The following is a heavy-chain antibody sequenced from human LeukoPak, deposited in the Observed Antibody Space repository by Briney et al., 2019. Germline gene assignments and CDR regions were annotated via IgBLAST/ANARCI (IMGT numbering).Heavy chain of an antibody. J-gene: IGHJ4*02. CDR2: IIPIFGTA. D-gene: IGHD1-26*01. CDR3: ARTRVGATNFDY. Sequence: SVKVSCKASGGTFSSYAISWVRQAPGQGLEWMGGIIPIFGTANYAQKFQGRVTITADESTSTAYMELSSLRSEDTAVYYCARTRVGATNFDYWGQGTLVTVSS. V-gene: IGHV1-69*13. CDR1: GGTFSSYA.